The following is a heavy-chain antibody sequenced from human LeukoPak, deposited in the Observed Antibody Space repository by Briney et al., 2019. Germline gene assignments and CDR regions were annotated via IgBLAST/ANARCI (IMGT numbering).Heavy chain of an antibody. J-gene: IGHJ5*02. CDR2: ISGNHITT. V-gene: IGHV3-23*01. CDR3: ARDLSTYYDFWTGASTAGWFDP. CDR1: GFTFSTYA. D-gene: IGHD3/OR15-3a*01. Sequence: GGSLRLSCAASGFTFSTYAMTWVRQAPGKGLEWVSHISGNHITTYYADSVKGRFTISRDNSKNTLYLQMNSLRAEDTAVYYCARDLSTYYDFWTGASTAGWFDPWGQGTLVTVSS.